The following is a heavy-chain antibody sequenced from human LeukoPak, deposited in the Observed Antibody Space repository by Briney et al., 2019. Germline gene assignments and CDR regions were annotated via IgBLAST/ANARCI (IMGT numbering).Heavy chain of an antibody. J-gene: IGHJ6*02. CDR3: ARDRGFIGVFYNGIDV. CDR2: ISGTSTYI. Sequence: GGSLRLSCAASGFTFSTHRMHWVRQAPGKGLEWVSSISGTSTYIHYADSVRGRFTISRDNAKNSLYLQMNSLRAEDTAVDYCARDRGFIGVFYNGIDVWGQGTTVTVSS. CDR1: GFTFSTHR. V-gene: IGHV3-21*01. D-gene: IGHD3-10*01.